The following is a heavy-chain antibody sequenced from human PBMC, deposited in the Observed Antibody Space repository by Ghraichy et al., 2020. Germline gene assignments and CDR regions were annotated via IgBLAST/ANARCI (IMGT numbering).Heavy chain of an antibody. CDR3: ARSPTMVRGAQRRDAFDI. CDR2: IYYSGST. Sequence: SETLSLTCTVSGGSISSGGYYWSWIRQHPGKGLEWIGYIYYSGSTYYNPSLKSRVTISVDTSKNQFSLKLSSVTAADTAVYYCARSPTMVRGAQRRDAFDIWGQGTMVTVSS. V-gene: IGHV4-31*03. CDR1: GGSISSGGYY. J-gene: IGHJ3*02. D-gene: IGHD3-10*01.